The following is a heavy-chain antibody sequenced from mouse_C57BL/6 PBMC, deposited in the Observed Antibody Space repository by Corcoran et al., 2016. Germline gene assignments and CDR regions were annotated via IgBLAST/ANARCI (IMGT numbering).Heavy chain of an antibody. CDR2: INTYSGVP. D-gene: IGHD3-2*02. Sequence: QIQLVQSGPELKKPGETVKVSCKASGYTFTTYGMSWVKQAPGKGLKWMGWINTYSGVPTYADDFKGRFAFSLETSASTAYLQINNLKNEDTATYFCARNAQAPFAYWGQGTLVTVSA. J-gene: IGHJ3*01. V-gene: IGHV9-3*01. CDR3: ARNAQAPFAY. CDR1: GYTFTTYG.